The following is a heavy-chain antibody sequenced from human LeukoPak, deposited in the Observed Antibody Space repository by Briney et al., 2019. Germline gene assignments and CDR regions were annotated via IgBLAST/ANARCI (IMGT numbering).Heavy chain of an antibody. CDR1: GYSISSGYY. CDR3: ARAPDGTYDDS. J-gene: IGHJ4*02. Sequence: SETLSLTCTVSGYSISSGYYWGWIRQPPGKGLEWIGIIYHSGSTYYNPSLKSRVTISVDTSKKQFSLKLSSVTAADTAVYYCARAPDGTYDDSWGQGTLVTVSS. D-gene: IGHD5-12*01. CDR2: IYHSGST. V-gene: IGHV4-38-2*02.